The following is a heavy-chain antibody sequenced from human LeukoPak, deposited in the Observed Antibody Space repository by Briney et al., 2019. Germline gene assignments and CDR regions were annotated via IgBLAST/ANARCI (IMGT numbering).Heavy chain of an antibody. CDR1: GYTFTGYY. CDR3: ARDSFGVVDY. J-gene: IGHJ4*02. V-gene: IGHV1-2*02. CDR2: INPNSGGT. Sequence: ASVKVSCKASGYTFTGYYMHWVRQAPGQGLGWMGWINPNSGGTNYAQKFRGRVTMTRDTSISTAYMELSRLRSDDTAVYYCARDSFGVVDYWGQGTLVTVSS. D-gene: IGHD3-3*01.